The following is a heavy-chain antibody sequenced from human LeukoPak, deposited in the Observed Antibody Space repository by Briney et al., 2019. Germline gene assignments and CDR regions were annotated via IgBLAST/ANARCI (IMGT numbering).Heavy chain of an antibody. CDR2: IKQDGSEK. CDR1: GFTFSSYW. J-gene: IGHJ6*03. D-gene: IGHD6-19*01. CDR3: ERAGPAGQQWLVSSYYYYYMDV. V-gene: IGHV3-7*01. Sequence: GSLRLSCAASGFTFSSYWRSWVRQAPGKGLEWVANIKQDGSEKYYVDSVKGRFTISRDNAKNSLYLQMNSLRAEDTAVYYCERAGPAGQQWLVSSYYYYYMDVWGKGTTVTVSS.